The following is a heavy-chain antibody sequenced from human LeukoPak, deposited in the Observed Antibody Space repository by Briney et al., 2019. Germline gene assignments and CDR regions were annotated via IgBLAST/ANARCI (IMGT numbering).Heavy chain of an antibody. CDR1: GGSISSYY. J-gene: IGHJ6*02. V-gene: IGHV4-59*01. Sequence: KSSETLSLTCTVSGGSISSYYWSWIRQSPEKGLEWIGYIYFSGAANYNPSLKSRVTISVDTSKNQFSLKLSSVTAADTAVYYCAREDPQTTVPEGLDVWGQGTTVTVSS. CDR2: IYFSGAA. CDR3: AREDPQTTVPEGLDV. D-gene: IGHD4-17*01.